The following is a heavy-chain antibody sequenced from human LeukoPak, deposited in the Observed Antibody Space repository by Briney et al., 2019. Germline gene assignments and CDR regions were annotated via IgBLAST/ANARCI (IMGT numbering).Heavy chain of an antibody. V-gene: IGHV3-43D*03. CDR1: GFTFDDYA. D-gene: IGHD3-22*01. CDR2: ISWDGGST. J-gene: IGHJ4*02. CDR3: ATPGLGGYDSSGYYYGSVSGYYFDY. Sequence: GGSLRLSCAASGFTFDDYAMHWVRQAPGKGLEWVSIISWDGGSTYYADSVKGRFTISRDNSKNSLYLQMNSLRAEDTALYYCATPGLGGYDSSGYYYGSVSGYYFDYWGQGTLVTVSS.